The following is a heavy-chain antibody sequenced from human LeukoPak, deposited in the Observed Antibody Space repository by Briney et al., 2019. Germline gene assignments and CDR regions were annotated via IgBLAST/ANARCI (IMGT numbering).Heavy chain of an antibody. J-gene: IGHJ5*02. CDR1: GFTFSSYA. V-gene: IGHV3-23*01. CDR3: ARAGSTSCYFGCWFDP. Sequence: PGGSLRLSCAASGFTFSSYAMSWVRQAPGKGLEWVSAISGSGGSTYYADSVKGRFTISRDNSKNTLYLQMNSLSAEDTAVYYCARAGSTSCYFGCWFDPWGQGTLVTVSS. CDR2: ISGSGGST. D-gene: IGHD2-2*01.